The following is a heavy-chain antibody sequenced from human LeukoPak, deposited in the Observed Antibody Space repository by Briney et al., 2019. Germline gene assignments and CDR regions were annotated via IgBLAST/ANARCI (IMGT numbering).Heavy chain of an antibody. Sequence: SETLSLTCTVSGGSISGYYWSWIRQPAGKGLEWIGRIYTSGSTNYNPSLKSRVTMSVDTSKNQFSLNLSSVTAADTAVYYCARVPSGDNGGYFDSWGQGTLVTVSS. D-gene: IGHD4-17*01. V-gene: IGHV4-4*07. CDR3: ARVPSGDNGGYFDS. CDR2: IYTSGST. CDR1: GGSISGYY. J-gene: IGHJ4*02.